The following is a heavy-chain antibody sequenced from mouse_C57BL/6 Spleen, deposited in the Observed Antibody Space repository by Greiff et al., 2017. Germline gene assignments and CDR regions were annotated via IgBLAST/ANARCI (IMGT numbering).Heavy chain of an antibody. CDR1: GYSFTSYY. CDR3: ARGGDYDPYWYFDV. J-gene: IGHJ1*03. V-gene: IGHV1-66*01. Sequence: VQLQQSGPELVKPGASVKISCKASGYSFTSYYIHWVKQRPGQGLEWIGWIYPGSGNTKYNEKFKGKATLTADTSSSTAYMQLSSLTSEDSAVYYCARGGDYDPYWYFDVWGTGTTVTVSS. CDR2: IYPGSGNT. D-gene: IGHD2-4*01.